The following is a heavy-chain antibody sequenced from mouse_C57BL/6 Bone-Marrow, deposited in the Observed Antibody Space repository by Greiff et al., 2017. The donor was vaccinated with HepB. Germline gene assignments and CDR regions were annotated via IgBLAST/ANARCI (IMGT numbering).Heavy chain of an antibody. CDR3: ARSPPFYFDY. Sequence: QVHVKQPGAELVKPGASVKMSCKASGYTFTSYWITWVKQRPGQGLEWIGDIYPGSGSTNYNEKFKSKATLTVDTSSSPAYMQLSSLTSEDSAVYYCARSPPFYFDYWGQGTTLTFSS. J-gene: IGHJ2*01. CDR1: GYTFTSYW. V-gene: IGHV1-55*01. CDR2: IYPGSGST.